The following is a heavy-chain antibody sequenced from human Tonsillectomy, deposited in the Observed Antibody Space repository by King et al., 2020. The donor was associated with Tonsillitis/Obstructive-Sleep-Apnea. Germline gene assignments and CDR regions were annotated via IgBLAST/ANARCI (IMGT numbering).Heavy chain of an antibody. CDR1: GYSFTSYW. J-gene: IGHJ4*02. CDR3: ATTLGYCSSTSCPYDYYFDY. CDR2: IYPGDSDT. Sequence: VQLVESGAEVKKPGESLKISCKGSGYSFTSYWIGWVRQMPGKGLEWMGIIYPGDSDTRYSPSFQGQVTISADKSISTAYLQWSSLKASDTAMYYCATTLGYCSSTSCPYDYYFDYWGQGTLVTVSS. V-gene: IGHV5-51*01. D-gene: IGHD2-2*01.